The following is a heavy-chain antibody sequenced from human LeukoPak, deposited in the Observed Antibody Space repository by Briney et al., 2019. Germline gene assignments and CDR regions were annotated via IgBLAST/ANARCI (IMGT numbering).Heavy chain of an antibody. V-gene: IGHV1-24*01. CDR2: FDPEDGET. Sequence: ASVKVSCKVSGYTLTELSMHWVRQAPGKGLEWMGGFDPEDGETIYAQKFQGRVTMTEDTSTDTAYMELSSLRSEDTAVYYCARDLGLGATTGYWGQGTLVTVSS. J-gene: IGHJ4*02. CDR3: ARDLGLGATTGY. D-gene: IGHD5-12*01. CDR1: GYTLTELS.